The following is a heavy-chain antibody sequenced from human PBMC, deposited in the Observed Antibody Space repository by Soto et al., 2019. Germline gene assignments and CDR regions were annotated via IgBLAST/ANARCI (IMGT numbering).Heavy chain of an antibody. Sequence: SETLSLTCTLSGGSISSYYWSWIRQPPGKGLEWIGYIYYSGGTNYNPSLKSRVTISVDTSKNQFSLKLSSVTAADTAVYYCARDTSSFYGGYFDYWGQGTLVTVSS. CDR1: GGSISSYY. CDR3: ARDTSSFYGGYFDY. J-gene: IGHJ4*02. D-gene: IGHD4-17*01. V-gene: IGHV4-59*01. CDR2: IYYSGGT.